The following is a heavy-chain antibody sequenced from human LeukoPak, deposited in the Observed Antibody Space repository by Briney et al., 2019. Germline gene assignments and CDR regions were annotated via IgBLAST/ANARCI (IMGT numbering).Heavy chain of an antibody. V-gene: IGHV4-30-2*01. CDR3: ARGGVLITWFDP. CDR2: IYHSGST. D-gene: IGHD3-22*01. J-gene: IGHJ5*02. Sequence: SETLSLTCTVSGGSISSGGYYWSWIRQPPGKGLEWIGYIYHSGSTYYNPSLKSRVTISVDRSKNQFSLKLSSVTAADTAVYYCARGGVLITWFDPWGQGTLVTVSS. CDR1: GGSISSGGYY.